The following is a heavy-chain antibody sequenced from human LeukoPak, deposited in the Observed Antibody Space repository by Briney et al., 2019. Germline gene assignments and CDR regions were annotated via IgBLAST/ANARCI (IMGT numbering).Heavy chain of an antibody. CDR1: GFTSITSA. Sequence: PRGSPRLSPAASGFTSITSALCWGSQSPRGGLWWVSAISGSGGSTYYADSVKGRFTISRDNSKNTLYLQMNSLRAEDTAVYYCANTYQYVDTAMVTIFDYWGQGTLVTVSS. CDR2: ISGSGGST. J-gene: IGHJ4*02. V-gene: IGHV3-23*01. D-gene: IGHD5-18*01. CDR3: ANTYQYVDTAMVTIFDY.